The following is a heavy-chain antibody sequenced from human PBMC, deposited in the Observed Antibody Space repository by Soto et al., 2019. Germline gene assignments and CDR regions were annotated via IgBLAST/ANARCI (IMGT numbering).Heavy chain of an antibody. CDR3: ARGPMITFGGVIVRIYDY. CDR2: INHSGGT. CDR1: GGSFSGYY. V-gene: IGHV4-34*01. D-gene: IGHD3-16*02. J-gene: IGHJ4*02. Sequence: SETLSLTCAVYGGSFSGYYWSWIRQPPGKGLEWIGEINHSGGTNYNPSLKSRVTISVDTSKNQFSLKLSSVTAADTAVYYCARGPMITFGGVIVRIYDYWGQGTLVTVSS.